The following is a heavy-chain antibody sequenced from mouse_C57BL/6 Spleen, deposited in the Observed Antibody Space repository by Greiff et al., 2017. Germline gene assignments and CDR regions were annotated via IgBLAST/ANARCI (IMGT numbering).Heavy chain of an antibody. D-gene: IGHD1-1*01. Sequence: QVQLQQSGAELMKPGASVKLSCKATGYTFTGYWIEWVKQRPGHGLEWIGEILPGSGSTNYNAKFKGKATFTADTPSNAAYMQLSSLTTEDSAIYYCGRGGYGRSFGFDYGGKGTTLTGAS. V-gene: IGHV1-9*01. J-gene: IGHJ2*01. CDR3: GRGGYGRSFGFDY. CDR2: ILPGSGST. CDR1: GYTFTGYW.